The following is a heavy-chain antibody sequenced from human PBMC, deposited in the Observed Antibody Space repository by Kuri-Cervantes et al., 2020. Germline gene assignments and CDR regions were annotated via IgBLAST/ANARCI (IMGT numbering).Heavy chain of an antibody. D-gene: IGHD3-22*01. Sequence: ETLSLTCTVSGGSISSYYWSWIRQPPGKGLEWIGYIYYSGSTNYNPSLKSRVTVSVDTSKNQFSLKLSSVTAADAAVYYCAAYDSSGYYYGHWGQGTLVTVSS. J-gene: IGHJ4*02. CDR3: AAYDSSGYYYGH. CDR2: IYYSGST. V-gene: IGHV4-59*01. CDR1: GGSISSYY.